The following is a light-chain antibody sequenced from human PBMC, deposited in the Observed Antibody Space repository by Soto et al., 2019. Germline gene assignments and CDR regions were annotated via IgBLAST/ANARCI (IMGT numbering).Light chain of an antibody. Sequence: DIQMTQSPSTLSASVGDRVTITCRAGRAINTWSAWYQQKPGKAPNLLIYDASNLQSGVPSRFSGSGSGTEFTLTISSLQPDDFATYYCQQYGYHFGGGTKV. CDR3: QQYGYH. CDR2: DAS. J-gene: IGKJ4*01. V-gene: IGKV1-5*01. CDR1: RAINTW.